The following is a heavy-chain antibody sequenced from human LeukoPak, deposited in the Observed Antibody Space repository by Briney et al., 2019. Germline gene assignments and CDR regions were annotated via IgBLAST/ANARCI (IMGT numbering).Heavy chain of an antibody. V-gene: IGHV4-39*07. CDR2: IYYSGST. CDR3: ARYPKPTTIISGFDP. CDR1: GGSISSSSYY. Sequence: PSETLSLTCTVSGGSISSSSYYWGWIRQPPGKGLEWIGSIYYSGSTYYNPSLKSRVTISVDTSKNQFSLKLSSVTAADTAVYYCARYPKPTTIISGFDPWGQGTLVTVSS. D-gene: IGHD1-26*01. J-gene: IGHJ5*02.